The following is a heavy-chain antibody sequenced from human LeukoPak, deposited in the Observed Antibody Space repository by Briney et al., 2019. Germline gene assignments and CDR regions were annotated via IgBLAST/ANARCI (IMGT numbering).Heavy chain of an antibody. D-gene: IGHD3/OR15-3a*01. V-gene: IGHV4-39*01. Sequence: GSLRLSCAASGFTLSSYAMSWVRQAPGKGLEWIGSIYYSGNTYYNASLKSQVSISIDTSKNQFSLRLTSVTAADTAVYYCARQTGSGLFILPGGQGTLVTVSS. CDR1: GFTLSSYA. CDR2: IYYSGNT. J-gene: IGHJ4*02. CDR3: ARQTGSGLFILP.